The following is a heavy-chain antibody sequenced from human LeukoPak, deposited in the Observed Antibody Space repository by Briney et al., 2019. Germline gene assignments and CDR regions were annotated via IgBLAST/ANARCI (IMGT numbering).Heavy chain of an antibody. V-gene: IGHV1-8*03. J-gene: IGHJ4*02. CDR2: MNPNSGNT. D-gene: IGHD1-26*01. Sequence: ASVKVSCKASGYTFTGYYMHWVRQAPGQGLEWMGWMNPNSGNTGYAQKFQGRVTITRNTSISTAYMELSSLRSEDTAVYYCARGRYSGSYYAYWGQGTLVTVSS. CDR1: GYTFTGYY. CDR3: ARGRYSGSYYAY.